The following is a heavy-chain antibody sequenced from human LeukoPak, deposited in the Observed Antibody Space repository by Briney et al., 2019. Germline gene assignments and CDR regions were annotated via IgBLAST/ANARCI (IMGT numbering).Heavy chain of an antibody. Sequence: GGSLRLSCAASGFTFDDYGMSWVRQAPGKGLEWVSGINWNGGSTGYADSVKGRFTISRDNAKNTVYLQMNSLRGDDTAVYYCAREVVTTGRHYDSWGQGTLVTVSS. J-gene: IGHJ4*02. V-gene: IGHV3-20*04. CDR3: AREVVTTGRHYDS. D-gene: IGHD1-1*01. CDR2: INWNGGST. CDR1: GFTFDDYG.